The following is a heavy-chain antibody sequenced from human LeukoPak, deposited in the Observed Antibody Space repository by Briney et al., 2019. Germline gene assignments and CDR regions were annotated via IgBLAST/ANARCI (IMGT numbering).Heavy chain of an antibody. CDR3: GGGELWFGELLIGDYYYYGMDV. Sequence: GGSLRLSCAASGFTFSSYSMNWVRQAPGKGLEWVSSISSSSSYIYYADSVKGRFTISRDNAKNSLYLQMDSLRAEDTAVYYCGGGELWFGELLIGDYYYYGMDVWGQGTTVTVSS. D-gene: IGHD3-10*01. CDR2: ISSSSSYI. J-gene: IGHJ6*02. V-gene: IGHV3-21*01. CDR1: GFTFSSYS.